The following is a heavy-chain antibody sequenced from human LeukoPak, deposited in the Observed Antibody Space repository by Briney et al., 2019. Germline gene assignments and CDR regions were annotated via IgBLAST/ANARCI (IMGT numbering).Heavy chain of an antibody. V-gene: IGHV4-39*07. D-gene: IGHD1-26*01. CDR2: IYYSGST. CDR1: GRSISSSSYY. Sequence: SETLSLTCTVSGRSISSSSYYWGWIRQPPGKGLEWIGSIYYSGSTYYNPSLKSRVPISVDTSKNQFSLKLSSVTAADTAVYYCARVCAVGATLFHYYMDVWGKGTTVTVSS. J-gene: IGHJ6*03. CDR3: ARVCAVGATLFHYYMDV.